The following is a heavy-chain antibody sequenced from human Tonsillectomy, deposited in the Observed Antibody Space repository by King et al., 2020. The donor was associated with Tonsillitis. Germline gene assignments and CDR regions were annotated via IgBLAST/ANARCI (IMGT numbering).Heavy chain of an antibody. CDR1: GFTFSSYA. Sequence: VQLVESGGGLVQPGGSLRLSCAASGFTFSSYAMSWVRQAPGKGLEWVSAISGSGGSTYYADSVKARFTISRDNSKNTLYLQMNSLRAEDTAVYYCASPECSGGRCYGMDVWGQGTTVTVSS. CDR2: ISGSGGST. CDR3: ASPECSGGRCYGMDV. V-gene: IGHV3-23*04. D-gene: IGHD2-15*01. J-gene: IGHJ6*02.